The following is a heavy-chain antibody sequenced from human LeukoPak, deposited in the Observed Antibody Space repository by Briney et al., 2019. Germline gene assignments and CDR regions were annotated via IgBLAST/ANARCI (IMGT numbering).Heavy chain of an antibody. V-gene: IGHV4-4*07. CDR3: AGFGAGSYY. CDR1: GGSISSSY. D-gene: IGHD3-10*01. Sequence: SSETLSLTCTVSGGSISSSYCSWIRQPAGKGLGWIGRIYTTGSTDSTDFNPSLKSRVTMTVDTSKNQFSLKLGSVTAADTAVYYCAGFGAGSYYWGQGTLVTVSS. CDR2: IYTTGSTDST. J-gene: IGHJ4*02.